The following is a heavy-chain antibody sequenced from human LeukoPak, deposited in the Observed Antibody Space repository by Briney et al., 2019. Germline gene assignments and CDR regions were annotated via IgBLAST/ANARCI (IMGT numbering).Heavy chain of an antibody. Sequence: SETLSLTCSVSGNSISSGHYWGWIRQTPGKGLEWIGSIYLSGTTSYNPSLKTRVTISVAPSKNQFSLKLSSVTAADTAVYYCARSAYSSSSPFDYWGQGTLVTVSS. J-gene: IGHJ4*02. D-gene: IGHD6-6*01. V-gene: IGHV4-38-2*02. CDR2: IYLSGTT. CDR3: ARSAYSSSSPFDY. CDR1: GNSISSGHY.